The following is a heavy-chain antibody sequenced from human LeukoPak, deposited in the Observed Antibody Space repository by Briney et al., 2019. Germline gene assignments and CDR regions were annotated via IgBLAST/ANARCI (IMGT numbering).Heavy chain of an antibody. CDR3: ARAGAAVTMFFDF. V-gene: IGHV1-69*04. CDR2: IIPILGIA. Sequence: ASVKVSCKASGGTFSSYAISWVRQAPGQGLEWMGRIIPILGIANYAQKFQGRVTITADKSTSTAYMELSSLRSEDTAVYYCARAGAAVTMFFDFWGQGTLVTVSS. D-gene: IGHD4-17*01. CDR1: GGTFSSYA. J-gene: IGHJ4*02.